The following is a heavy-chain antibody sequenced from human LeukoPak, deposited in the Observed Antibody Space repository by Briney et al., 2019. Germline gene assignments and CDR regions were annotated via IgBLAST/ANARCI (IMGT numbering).Heavy chain of an antibody. CDR2: ISYDGSNK. J-gene: IGHJ4*02. CDR1: GFTFRSYA. Sequence: GGSLRLSCAASGFTFRSYAMHWVRQAPGKGLEWVAVISYDGSNKKYADSVKGRFTISRDNSKNTLYLQMNSLRAEDTAVYYCAKISLHTAMVSYFDYWGQGTLVTVSS. CDR3: AKISLHTAMVSYFDY. D-gene: IGHD5-18*01. V-gene: IGHV3-30*04.